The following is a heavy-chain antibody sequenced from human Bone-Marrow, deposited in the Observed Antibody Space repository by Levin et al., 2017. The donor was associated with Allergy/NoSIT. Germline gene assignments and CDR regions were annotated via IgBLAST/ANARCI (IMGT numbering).Heavy chain of an antibody. CDR3: ARGRRYSDI. CDR1: GGSFSGYY. Sequence: GSLRLSCAVYGGSFSGYYWSWIRQPPGKGLEWIGEINHSGSTNYNPSLKSRVTISVDTSKNQFSLKLSSVTAADTAVYYCARGRRYSDIWGQGTMVTVSS. CDR2: INHSGST. V-gene: IGHV4-34*01. J-gene: IGHJ3*02. D-gene: IGHD2-15*01.